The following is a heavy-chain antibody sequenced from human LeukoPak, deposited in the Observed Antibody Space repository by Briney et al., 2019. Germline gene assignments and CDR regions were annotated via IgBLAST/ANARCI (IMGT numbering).Heavy chain of an antibody. D-gene: IGHD6-13*01. CDR2: ISYDGSNK. CDR1: RFTFSSYG. Sequence: GGSLRLSCAASRFTFSSYGMHWVRQAPGMGLEWVAVISYDGSNKYYADSVKGRFTISRDNSKNTLYLQMNSLRAEDTAVYYCATHSSSWYRLYYFDYWGQGTLVTVSS. CDR3: ATHSSSWYRLYYFDY. V-gene: IGHV3-30*03. J-gene: IGHJ4*02.